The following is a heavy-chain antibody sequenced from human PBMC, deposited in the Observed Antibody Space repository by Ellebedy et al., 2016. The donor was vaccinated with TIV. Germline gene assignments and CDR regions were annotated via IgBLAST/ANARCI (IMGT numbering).Heavy chain of an antibody. J-gene: IGHJ4*02. V-gene: IGHV5-51*01. Sequence: GESLKISCKGSGYTFPNHWIGWVRQMPGRGLEWMGGIYPGDSDTIYSQSFEGQVTLSVDASLNTAYLPWSSLQASDTAIYYCTRRTGDNFDFWGQGTRVTVAS. CDR2: IYPGDSDT. CDR1: GYTFPNHW. CDR3: TRRTGDNFDF.